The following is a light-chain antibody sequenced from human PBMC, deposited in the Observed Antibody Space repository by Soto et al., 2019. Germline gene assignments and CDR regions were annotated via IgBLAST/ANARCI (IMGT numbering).Light chain of an antibody. Sequence: DIQITQSPSSLSASVGDRVVITCRASQSISDYLNWYQQKPGEALKLLIYGASNLQSGVPSRFSGSGSGTDFTLTISGLQPEDFGVYFCQQSYSLPLTFGPGTKVDV. V-gene: IGKV1-39*01. CDR3: QQSYSLPLT. CDR1: QSISDY. CDR2: GAS. J-gene: IGKJ3*01.